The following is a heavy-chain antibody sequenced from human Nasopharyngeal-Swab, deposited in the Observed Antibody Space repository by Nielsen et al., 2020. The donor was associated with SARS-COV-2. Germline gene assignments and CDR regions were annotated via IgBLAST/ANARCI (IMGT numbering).Heavy chain of an antibody. D-gene: IGHD3-10*01. Sequence: GESLKISCAASGFTFISYAMSWVRQAPGKGLEWVSAISGSGGSTYYADSVKGRFTISRDNSKNTLYLQMNSLRAEDTAVYYCAKGANYYGSGSPDYWGQGTLVTGSS. CDR1: GFTFISYA. CDR3: AKGANYYGSGSPDY. CDR2: ISGSGGST. V-gene: IGHV3-23*01. J-gene: IGHJ4*02.